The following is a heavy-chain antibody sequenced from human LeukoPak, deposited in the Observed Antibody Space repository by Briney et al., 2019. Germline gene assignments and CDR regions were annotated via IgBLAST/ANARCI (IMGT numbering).Heavy chain of an antibody. CDR3: ALGSYGYGASDY. Sequence: PSETLSLTCTVSGYSISSGYYWGWIRQPPGKGLEWIGSIYHSGSTYYNPSLKSRVTISVDTSKNQFSLKLSSVTAADTAVYYCALGSYGYGASDYWGQGTLVTVSS. CDR2: IYHSGST. D-gene: IGHD5-18*01. J-gene: IGHJ4*02. V-gene: IGHV4-38-2*02. CDR1: GYSISSGYY.